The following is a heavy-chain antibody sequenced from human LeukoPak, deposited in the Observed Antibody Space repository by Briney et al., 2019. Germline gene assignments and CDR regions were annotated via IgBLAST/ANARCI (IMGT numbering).Heavy chain of an antibody. Sequence: PGGSLRLSCVASGFTFSKYGMHWVRQAPGEGLEWVAVISYDGNDKYYADSVKGRFTISRDISKNTLYLQMDTLRTEDTAVYYCAKDSVWFGDLLGGMDVWGQGTTVTVSS. J-gene: IGHJ6*02. CDR2: ISYDGNDK. V-gene: IGHV3-30*18. CDR1: GFTFSKYG. CDR3: AKDSVWFGDLLGGMDV. D-gene: IGHD3-10*01.